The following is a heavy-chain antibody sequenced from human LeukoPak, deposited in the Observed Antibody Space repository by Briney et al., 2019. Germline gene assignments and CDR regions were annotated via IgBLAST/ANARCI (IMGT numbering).Heavy chain of an antibody. CDR1: GGSVSSGSYY. Sequence: SETLSLTCTVSGGSVSSGSYYWSWIRQPPGKGLEWIGYIYYSGSTNYNPSLKSRVTISVDTSKNQFSLKLSSVTAADTAVYYCAREDWEQLTFDFWGQGTLVTVSS. D-gene: IGHD6-6*01. V-gene: IGHV4-61*01. J-gene: IGHJ4*02. CDR2: IYYSGST. CDR3: AREDWEQLTFDF.